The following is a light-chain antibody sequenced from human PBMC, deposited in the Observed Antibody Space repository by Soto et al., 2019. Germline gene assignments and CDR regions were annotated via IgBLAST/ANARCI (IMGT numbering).Light chain of an antibody. CDR1: SSDVGGYNY. Sequence: QSALTQPPSASGSPGQSVTISCTGASSDVGGYNYVSWYQQHPGKAPKLMIYEVSKRPSGVPDRFSGSKSGNTASLTVSGLQAEDEADYFSSSYAVNGYVLVTGTKVTV. J-gene: IGLJ1*01. CDR2: EVS. V-gene: IGLV2-8*01. CDR3: SSYAVNGYV.